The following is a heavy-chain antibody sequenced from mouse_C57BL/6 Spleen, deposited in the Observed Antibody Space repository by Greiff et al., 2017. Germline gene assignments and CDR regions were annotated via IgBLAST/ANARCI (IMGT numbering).Heavy chain of an antibody. CDR3: AKSSELGRGYFDY. CDR1: GFSLPSYG. Sequence: VQLVESGPGLVQPSQSLSITCTVSGFSLPSYGVHWVRQSPGKGLEWLGVIWRGGSTDYNAAFMSRLSITKDNSKSQVFFKMNSLQADDTAIYYCAKSSELGRGYFDYWGQGTTLTVSS. J-gene: IGHJ2*01. CDR2: IWRGGST. V-gene: IGHV2-5*01. D-gene: IGHD4-1*01.